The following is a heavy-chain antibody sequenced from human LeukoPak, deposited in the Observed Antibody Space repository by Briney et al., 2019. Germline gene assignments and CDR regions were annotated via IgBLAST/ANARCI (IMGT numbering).Heavy chain of an antibody. Sequence: PSQTLSLTCTVSGGSISSGDYYWSWIRQPPGKGLEWIGYNYYTGSTDYNPSLKSRVTMSVDTSKNQFSLKLSSVTAADTAVYYCARLSAYCSSTSCRLDAFDIWGQGTMVTVSS. J-gene: IGHJ3*02. CDR3: ARLSAYCSSTSCRLDAFDI. CDR2: NYYTGST. V-gene: IGHV4-30-4*08. D-gene: IGHD2-2*01. CDR1: GGSISSGDYY.